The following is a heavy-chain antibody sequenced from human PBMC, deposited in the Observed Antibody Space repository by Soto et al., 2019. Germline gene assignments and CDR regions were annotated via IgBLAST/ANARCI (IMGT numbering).Heavy chain of an antibody. D-gene: IGHD2-8*01. J-gene: IGHJ4*02. V-gene: IGHV3-23*01. CDR2: ISGSGGST. CDR3: AKDPKSMGYFDY. Sequence: VGSLRLSCAASGFTFSSYAMSWVRQAPGKGLEWVSAISGSGGSTYYADSVKGRFTISRDNSKNTLYLQMNSLRAEDTAVYYCAKDPKSMGYFDYWGQGTLVTVSS. CDR1: GFTFSSYA.